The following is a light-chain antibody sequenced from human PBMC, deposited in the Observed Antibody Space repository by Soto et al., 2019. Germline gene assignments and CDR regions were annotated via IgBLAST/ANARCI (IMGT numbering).Light chain of an antibody. CDR2: DAA. Sequence: EIQMTQCPSSLSASVGDSVTITCRASQNIDSYLNWYQQRPGKAPKLLIHDAASLQSGVPSRFSGSGSGTDFALTINSLQPEDFATIYCQQTYTTPWTFGQGTKVDIK. J-gene: IGKJ1*01. CDR3: QQTYTTPWT. V-gene: IGKV1-39*01. CDR1: QNIDSY.